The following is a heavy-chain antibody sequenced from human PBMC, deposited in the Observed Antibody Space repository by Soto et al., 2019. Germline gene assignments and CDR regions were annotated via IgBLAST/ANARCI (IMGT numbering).Heavy chain of an antibody. CDR1: GFTFSGSA. D-gene: IGHD2-15*01. CDR2: IRSKANSYAT. J-gene: IGHJ4*02. Sequence: GGSLRLSCAASGFTFSGSAMHWVRQASGKGLEWVGRIRSKANSYATAYAASGKGRFTISRDDSKNTAYLQMNSLKTEDTAVYYCTRTQWSHTNWGQGTLVTVSS. CDR3: TRTQWSHTN. V-gene: IGHV3-73*01.